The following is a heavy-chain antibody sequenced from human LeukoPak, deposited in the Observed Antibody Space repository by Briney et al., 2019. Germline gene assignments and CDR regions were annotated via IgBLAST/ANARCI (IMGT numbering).Heavy chain of an antibody. CDR2: IYYSGST. CDR1: GGSISSGGYY. V-gene: IGHV4-31*03. Sequence: SETLSLTCTVSGGSISSGGYYWSWIRQHPGKGLEWIGYIYYSGSTYYNPSLKSRVTISVDTSKNQFSLKLSSVTAADTAVYYCARGSWYNASSAFDIWGQGTMVTVSS. CDR3: ARGSWYNASSAFDI. J-gene: IGHJ3*02. D-gene: IGHD6-13*01.